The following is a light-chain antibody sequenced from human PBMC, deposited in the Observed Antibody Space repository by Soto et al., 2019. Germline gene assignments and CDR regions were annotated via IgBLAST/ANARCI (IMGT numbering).Light chain of an antibody. Sequence: QSVLTQPPSASGSPGQSVTISCTGTSSDVGGYHYVSWYQQHPGKAPKLMIHEVTKRPSGVPDRFSGSKSGNTASLTVSGLQGEDEADYYCCSYTSSTTPLFGGGTKLTVL. CDR3: CSYTSSTTPL. CDR1: SSDVGGYHY. J-gene: IGLJ2*01. CDR2: EVT. V-gene: IGLV2-8*01.